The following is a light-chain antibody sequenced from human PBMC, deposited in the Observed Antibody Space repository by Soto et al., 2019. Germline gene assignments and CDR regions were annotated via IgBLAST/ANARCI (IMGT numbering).Light chain of an antibody. CDR1: ISDVGGYNY. CDR2: EVS. V-gene: IGLV2-14*01. CDR3: SSYTSSRAYV. Sequence: QSVLAQPSSVCGSPGQSITISCTGTISDVGGYNYVSWYQQQSGKAPKLMIHEVSNRPSGVSNRFSGSKSGNTASLTISGLQAEDEADYYCSSYTSSRAYVFGIGTKVTVL. J-gene: IGLJ1*01.